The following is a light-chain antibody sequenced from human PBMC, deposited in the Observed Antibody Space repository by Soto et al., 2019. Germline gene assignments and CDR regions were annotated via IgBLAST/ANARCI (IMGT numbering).Light chain of an antibody. J-gene: IGKJ1*01. V-gene: IGKV3-20*01. CDR3: QQYRSSPET. Sequence: EIVLTQSPGTLSLSPGERATLSCRASQSVSSSYLAWYKQKPGQAPRLLIYDASSRATGIPDRFSGSVSGTDFTLTISRLEPEDFAVYYCQQYRSSPETVGQVTQVQIK. CDR1: QSVSSSY. CDR2: DAS.